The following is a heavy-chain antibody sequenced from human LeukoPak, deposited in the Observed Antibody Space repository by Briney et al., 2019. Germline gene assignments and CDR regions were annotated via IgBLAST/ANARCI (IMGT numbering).Heavy chain of an antibody. D-gene: IGHD3-22*01. Sequence: GGSLRLSCAASGFTFSSYWMSWVRQAPGKELEWVANIKQDGSEKYYVDSVKGRFTISRDNAKYSLYLQMNSLRAEDTAVYYCARVQRYYDSSGYYPFDYWGQGTLVTVSS. CDR2: IKQDGSEK. J-gene: IGHJ4*02. V-gene: IGHV3-7*01. CDR1: GFTFSSYW. CDR3: ARVQRYYDSSGYYPFDY.